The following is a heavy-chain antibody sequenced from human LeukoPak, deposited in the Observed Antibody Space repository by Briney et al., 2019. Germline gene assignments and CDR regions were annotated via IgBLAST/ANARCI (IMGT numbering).Heavy chain of an antibody. J-gene: IGHJ4*02. Sequence: ASVKVSCKASGYTFTGYYMHWVRQAPGQGLELMGWINPNSGGTNYAQKFQGRVTMTRDTSISTAYMELSRLRSDDTAVYYCARDPTSYDSSGYTIAGGDYWGQGTLVTVSS. CDR1: GYTFTGYY. V-gene: IGHV1-2*02. CDR3: ARDPTSYDSSGYTIAGGDY. D-gene: IGHD3-22*01. CDR2: INPNSGGT.